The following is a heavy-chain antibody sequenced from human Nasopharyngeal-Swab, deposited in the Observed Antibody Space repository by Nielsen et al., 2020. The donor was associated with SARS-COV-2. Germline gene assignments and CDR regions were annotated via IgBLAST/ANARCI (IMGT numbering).Heavy chain of an antibody. V-gene: IGHV3-13*01. D-gene: IGHD3-9*01. CDR1: GFTFSSYD. J-gene: IGHJ3*02. Sequence: GESLKLSCAASGFTFSSYDMHWVRQATGKGLEWVSAIGTAGDTYYPGSVKGRFTISRENAKNSLYLQMNSLRAGDTAVYYCARGRLRYFDWLLEGHAFDIWGQGTMVTVSS. CDR3: ARGRLRYFDWLLEGHAFDI. CDR2: IGTAGDT.